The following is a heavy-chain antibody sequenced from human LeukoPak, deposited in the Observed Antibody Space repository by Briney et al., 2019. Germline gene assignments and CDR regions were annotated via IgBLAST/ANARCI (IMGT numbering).Heavy chain of an antibody. V-gene: IGHV4-38-2*01. Sequence: NPSETLSPTCAVSGYFISSGYYWGWIRQPPGKGLEWIGSIYHSGSTYYNPSLKSRVTISVDTSKNQFSLKLSSVTAADTAVYYCARQAGQFDYWGQGTLVTVSS. D-gene: IGHD1-14*01. CDR2: IYHSGST. CDR1: GYFISSGYY. CDR3: ARQAGQFDY. J-gene: IGHJ4*02.